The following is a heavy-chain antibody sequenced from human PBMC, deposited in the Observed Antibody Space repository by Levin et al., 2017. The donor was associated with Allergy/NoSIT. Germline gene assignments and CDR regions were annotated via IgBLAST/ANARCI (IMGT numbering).Heavy chain of an antibody. CDR2: ISSSSSYI. V-gene: IGHV3-21*01. Sequence: LSLTCAASGFPFSSYSMNWVRQAPGKGLEWVSSISSSSSYIYYADSVKGRFTISRDNAKNSLYLQMNSLRAEDTAVYYCARGCSSTSCYQFLGAFDIWGQGTMVTVSS. D-gene: IGHD2-2*01. CDR3: ARGCSSTSCYQFLGAFDI. CDR1: GFPFSSYS. J-gene: IGHJ3*02.